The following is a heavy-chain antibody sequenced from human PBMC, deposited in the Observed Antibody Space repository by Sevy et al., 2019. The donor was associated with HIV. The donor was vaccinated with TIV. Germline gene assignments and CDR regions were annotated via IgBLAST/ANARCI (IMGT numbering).Heavy chain of an antibody. CDR3: ARHASVYGDSLVFDS. CDR1: GGSLNSYF. Sequence: SETLSLTCTVSGGSLNSYFWSWIRQPPGKGLEWVGYIYYSGTTNYSPSLKSRVTMSVDTSKRQISLRLNSVTAADTAVYYCARHASVYGDSLVFDSWGQGALVTVSS. J-gene: IGHJ4*02. V-gene: IGHV4-59*08. CDR2: IYYSGTT. D-gene: IGHD4-17*01.